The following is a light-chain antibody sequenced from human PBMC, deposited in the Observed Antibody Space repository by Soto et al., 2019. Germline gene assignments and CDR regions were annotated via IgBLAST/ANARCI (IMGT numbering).Light chain of an antibody. CDR2: WAS. V-gene: IGKV4-1*01. CDR1: QSVLYSSNNKNY. J-gene: IGKJ1*01. CDR3: QQYYHTPPT. Sequence: DIVMTQSPDSLAVSLGERATINCKSSQSVLYSSNNKNYLLWYQQKPGQPPKLLICWASTRESGVPDRFSGSGSGTDFTLTITSLQAGDVAVYYCQQYYHTPPTFGQGTKVEIK.